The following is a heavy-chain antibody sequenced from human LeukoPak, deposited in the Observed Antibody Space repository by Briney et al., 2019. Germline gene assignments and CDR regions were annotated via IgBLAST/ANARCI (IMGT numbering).Heavy chain of an antibody. CDR2: IYHSGTT. Sequence: PSETLSLTCAVSGGSISSGNWWSWVRQPPGEGLEWIGEIYHSGTTNYNPSLKSRVTISVDKSKNQFSLKLSSVTAADTAVYYCVRDGRAITAAGTGGVDWGQGTLVTVSS. CDR1: GGSISSGNW. V-gene: IGHV4-4*02. D-gene: IGHD6-13*01. CDR3: VRDGRAITAAGTGGVD. J-gene: IGHJ4*02.